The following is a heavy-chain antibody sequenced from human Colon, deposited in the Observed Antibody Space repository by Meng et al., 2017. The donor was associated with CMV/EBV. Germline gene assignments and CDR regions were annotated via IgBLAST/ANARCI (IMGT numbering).Heavy chain of an antibody. V-gene: IGHV3-21*01. CDR2: ISGSSNYK. Sequence: GGSLRLSCAASGFIFSDYSLSWVRQAPGKGLEWVSSISGSSNYKYYGDSLKGRITISRDHSQNSLYLQMNSLRAEDTAVYYCAKLLRGQQLRREGDFDHWGQGTVVTVSS. CDR3: AKLLRGQQLRREGDFDH. CDR1: GFIFSDYS. J-gene: IGHJ4*02. D-gene: IGHD6-13*01.